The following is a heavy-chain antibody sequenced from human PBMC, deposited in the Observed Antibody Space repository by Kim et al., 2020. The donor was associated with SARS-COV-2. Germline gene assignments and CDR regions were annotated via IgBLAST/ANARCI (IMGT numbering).Heavy chain of an antibody. CDR3: ARDRHDYGGKIGDY. CDR1: GFTFSSYE. Sequence: GGSLRLSCAASGFTFSSYEMNWVRQAPGKGLEWVSYISSSGSTIYYADSVKGRFTISRDNAKNSLYLQMNSLRAEDTAVYYCARDRHDYGGKIGDYWGHGTLVTVSS. D-gene: IGHD4-17*01. V-gene: IGHV3-48*03. CDR2: ISSSGSTI. J-gene: IGHJ4*01.